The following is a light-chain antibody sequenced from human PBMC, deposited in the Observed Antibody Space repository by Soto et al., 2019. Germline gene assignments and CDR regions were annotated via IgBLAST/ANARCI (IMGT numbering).Light chain of an antibody. Sequence: QSVLTQPASVSGSPGQSITISCTGSSSDVGGYNHVSWYQQHPGKAPKLMIYDVSNRPSGVSNRFSGSKSGNTASLTISGLQAEDEADYYCSSYTTSSTLFGGGTKVTVL. CDR3: SSYTTSSTL. J-gene: IGLJ2*01. CDR2: DVS. V-gene: IGLV2-14*01. CDR1: SSDVGGYNH.